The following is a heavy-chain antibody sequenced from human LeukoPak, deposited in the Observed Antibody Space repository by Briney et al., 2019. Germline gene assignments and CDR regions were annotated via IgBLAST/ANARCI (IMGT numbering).Heavy chain of an antibody. D-gene: IGHD4/OR15-4a*01. CDR2: IYSSGST. CDR1: GASFSSYY. V-gene: IGHV4-4*07. Sequence: SETLSLTCIVSGASFSSYYWTWIRQPAGKGLEWIGRIYSSGSTNYNPSLRSRITMSVDTSKNRFSLKLSSVTAADTAVYYCARGADWFDPWGQGTLVTVSS. J-gene: IGHJ5*02. CDR3: ARGADWFDP.